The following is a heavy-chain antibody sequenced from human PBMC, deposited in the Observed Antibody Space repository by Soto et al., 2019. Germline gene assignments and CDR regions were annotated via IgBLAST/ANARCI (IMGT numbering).Heavy chain of an antibody. CDR1: GGTFSSYA. CDR3: ARNYYGAWSYYVDY. CDR2: SIPIFGTA. V-gene: IGHV1-69*12. D-gene: IGHD3-10*01. Sequence: QVQLVQSGAEVKKPGSSVKVSCKASGGTFSSYAISWVRQAPGQGLEWMGGSIPIFGTADYAQKFQGRVTITADESTSTAYMELGSLRSEDTAVYYCARNYYGAWSYYVDYWGQGTLVTVSS. J-gene: IGHJ4*02.